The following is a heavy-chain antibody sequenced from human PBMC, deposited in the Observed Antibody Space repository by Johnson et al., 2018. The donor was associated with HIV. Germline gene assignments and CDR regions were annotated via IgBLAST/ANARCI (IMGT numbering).Heavy chain of an antibody. D-gene: IGHD2-15*01. CDR1: GFTFSDHY. CDR2: ISSSGRTT. Sequence: QVQLVESGGGSVKAGGSLRLSCAASGFTFSDHYMTWIRQAPGKGLECISSISSSGRTTYYADSVKGRFTISRDNAKNSLYLQMNSLRAEDTALYYCAREGGSCSGGWCLDALDFWGQGTTVTVSS. CDR3: AREGGSCSGGWCLDALDF. J-gene: IGHJ3*01. V-gene: IGHV3-11*01.